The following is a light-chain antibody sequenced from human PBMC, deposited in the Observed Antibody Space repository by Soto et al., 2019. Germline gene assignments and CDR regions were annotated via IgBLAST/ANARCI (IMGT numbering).Light chain of an antibody. Sequence: EIVLTQSPGALSLSPGERATLSCRASQTVSDNDLAWYQQKPGQAPRLLIYGASTRATGIPDRFSGSGSGTDFPLTISRLEPEDFAVYYCQQYGGSPRVSFGGGTKVEIK. CDR1: QTVSDND. CDR3: QQYGGSPRVS. V-gene: IGKV3-20*01. J-gene: IGKJ4*01. CDR2: GAS.